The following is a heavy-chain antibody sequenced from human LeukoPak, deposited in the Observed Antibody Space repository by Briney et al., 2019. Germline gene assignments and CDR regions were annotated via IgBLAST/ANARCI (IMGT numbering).Heavy chain of an antibody. Sequence: ASVKVSCKASGYTFTSYGISWVRQAPGQGLEWMGWISAYNGNTNYAQKLQGRVTMTTDTSTRTAYMELRSLRSDDTAVYYCARAISYSSSWYFDYWGQGTLVTVSS. D-gene: IGHD6-13*01. CDR3: ARAISYSSSWYFDY. V-gene: IGHV1-18*01. CDR2: ISAYNGNT. CDR1: GYTFTSYG. J-gene: IGHJ4*02.